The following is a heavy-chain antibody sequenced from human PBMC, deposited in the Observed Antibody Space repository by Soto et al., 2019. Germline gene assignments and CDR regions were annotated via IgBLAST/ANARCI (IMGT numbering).Heavy chain of an antibody. Sequence: ASVKVSCKASGYTFTSYYMHWVRQAPGQGLGWMGIINPSGGSTSYAQKFQGRVTITADKSTSTAYMELSSLRSEDTAVYYCASPLYSYYYGSGSYYKGALDYWGQGTLVTVSS. CDR3: ASPLYSYYYGSGSYYKGALDY. CDR1: GYTFTSYY. J-gene: IGHJ4*02. D-gene: IGHD3-10*01. CDR2: INPSGGST. V-gene: IGHV1-46*01.